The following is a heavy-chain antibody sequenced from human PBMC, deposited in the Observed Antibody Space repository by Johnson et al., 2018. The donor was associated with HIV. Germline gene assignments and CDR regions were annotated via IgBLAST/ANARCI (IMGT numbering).Heavy chain of an antibody. D-gene: IGHD2-15*01. CDR1: GFTVSSNY. J-gene: IGHJ3*02. V-gene: IGHV3-66*04. CDR3: ARLPVLVVVAGRPHGFDI. Sequence: EVQVVESGGGLVQPGGSLRLSCVASGFTVSSNYMSWVRQAQGKGLEWVSVIYNGGSTYYADSVKGRFTISRDNSKNTLYLQMNSLRAEDTAVYYCARLPVLVVVAGRPHGFDIWGQGTMVTVSS. CDR2: IYNGGST.